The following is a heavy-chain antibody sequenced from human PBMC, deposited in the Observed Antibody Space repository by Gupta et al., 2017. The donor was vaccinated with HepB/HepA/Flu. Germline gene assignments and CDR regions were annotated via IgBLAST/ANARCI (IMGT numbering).Heavy chain of an antibody. J-gene: IGHJ3*02. CDR2: IIPIFGTA. V-gene: IGHV1-69*01. D-gene: IGHD2-2*02. Sequence: QVQLVQPGAEVKKPGSSVKVSCKASGGTFSSYAISWVRQSPGQGLEWMGGIIPIFGTANDAQKFQGRVTITADESTSTAYMELSSLRSEDTAVYYCARPYCSSTSCHMGAFDIWGQWTMVTVSS. CDR3: ARPYCSSTSCHMGAFDI. CDR1: GGTFSSYA.